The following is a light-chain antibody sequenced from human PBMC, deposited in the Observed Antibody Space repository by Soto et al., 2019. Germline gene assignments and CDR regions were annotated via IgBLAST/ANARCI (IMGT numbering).Light chain of an antibody. Sequence: EIVLTQSPDTLSLSPGERATLSCRASLSVTSNYLAWYQQIPGQAPRLLIYDASNRATGIPARFSGSGSGTDFTLTISSLEPEDFAVYYCQQRSNWRWTFGQGTKVEIK. V-gene: IGKV3D-20*02. CDR2: DAS. CDR3: QQRSNWRWT. CDR1: LSVTSNY. J-gene: IGKJ1*01.